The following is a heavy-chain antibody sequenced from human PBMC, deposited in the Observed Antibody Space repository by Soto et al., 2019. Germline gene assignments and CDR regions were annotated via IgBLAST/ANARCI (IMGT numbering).Heavy chain of an antibody. Sequence: GGSLRLSCAASGFTFSSYAIHWVRQAPGKGLEWVAVISFDGSNKYYADSVKGRFTISRDNSKNTLYLQMYSLRAEDTAVYYCARSRGGYDYYVMDVWGQGTTVTVSS. D-gene: IGHD5-12*01. V-gene: IGHV3-30-3*01. CDR2: ISFDGSNK. J-gene: IGHJ6*02. CDR3: ARSRGGYDYYVMDV. CDR1: GFTFSSYA.